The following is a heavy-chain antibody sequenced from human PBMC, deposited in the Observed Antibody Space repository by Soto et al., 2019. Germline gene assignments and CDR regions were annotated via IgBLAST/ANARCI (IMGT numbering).Heavy chain of an antibody. J-gene: IGHJ3*02. V-gene: IGHV1-58*01. CDR1: GFTFTSSA. CDR2: IVVGSGNT. CDR3: AAGVGAVAGTWASDI. Sequence: SVRVSCKASGFTFTSSAVQWVRQARGQRLEWIGWIVVGSGNTNYAQKFQERVTITRDMSTSTAYMELSSLRSEDTAGYYCAAGVGAVAGTWASDIPGPATMVTLSS. D-gene: IGHD6-19*01.